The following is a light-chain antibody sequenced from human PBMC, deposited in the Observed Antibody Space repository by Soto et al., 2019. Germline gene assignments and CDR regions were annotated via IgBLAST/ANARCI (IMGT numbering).Light chain of an antibody. CDR1: SSNIGAGYD. V-gene: IGLV1-40*01. Sequence: QLVLTQPPSVSGAPGQRVTISCTGSSSNIGAGYDVHWYHQLPGIAPKLLIYANSNRPSGVPDRFSGSKSGTSASLAITGLQVEDEADYYCQSYDSSLSGVVFGGGTKLTVL. J-gene: IGLJ3*02. CDR2: ANS. CDR3: QSYDSSLSGVV.